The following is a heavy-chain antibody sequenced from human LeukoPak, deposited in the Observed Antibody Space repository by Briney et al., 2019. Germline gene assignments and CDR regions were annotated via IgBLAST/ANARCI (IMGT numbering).Heavy chain of an antibody. CDR1: GFTFRSYS. CDR3: ARDQGSWNYGDY. D-gene: IGHD1-7*01. CDR2: ISSSSSYI. Sequence: GGSLRLSCAASGFTFRSYSMNWARQAPGKGLEWVSSISSSSSYIYYADTVKGRFTISRDNAKNSLYLQMNSLRAEDTAVYYCARDQGSWNYGDYWGQGTLVTVSS. V-gene: IGHV3-21*01. J-gene: IGHJ4*02.